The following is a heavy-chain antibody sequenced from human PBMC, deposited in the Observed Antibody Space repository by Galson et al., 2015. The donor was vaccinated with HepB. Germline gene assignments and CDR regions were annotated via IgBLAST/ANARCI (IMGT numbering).Heavy chain of an antibody. Sequence: SLRLSCAASGFTFSNYGMHWVRQAPGKGLEWVAGISYDGSKKYYADYVKGRITISGDNSNNTVYLQTNSLRGEDTAAYYCAKEGYGDYGYYYYMDVWGRGTLVTVSS. CDR2: ISYDGSKK. CDR3: AKEGYGDYGYYYYMDV. CDR1: GFTFSNYG. V-gene: IGHV3-30*18. J-gene: IGHJ6*03. D-gene: IGHD4-17*01.